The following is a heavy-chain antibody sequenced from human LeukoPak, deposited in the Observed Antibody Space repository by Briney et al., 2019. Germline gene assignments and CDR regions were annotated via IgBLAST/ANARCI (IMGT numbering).Heavy chain of an antibody. J-gene: IGHJ4*02. V-gene: IGHV3-74*01. CDR2: INSDGSTT. CDR1: GFTFSSYW. Sequence: GGSLRLSCAASGFTFSSYWMHWVRQAPGKGLVWVSNINSDGSTTTYADSVKGRFTISRDNSKKTLYLQMNSLRAEDTAVYYCAKTPRYIAARQSHFDYWGQGTLVTVSS. CDR3: AKTPRYIAARQSHFDY. D-gene: IGHD6-6*01.